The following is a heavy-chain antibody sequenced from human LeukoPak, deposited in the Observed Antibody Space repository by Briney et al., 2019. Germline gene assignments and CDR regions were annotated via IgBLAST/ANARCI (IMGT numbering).Heavy chain of an antibody. CDR1: GFTFSSYS. V-gene: IGHV3-30*02. CDR2: IRYDGSNK. CDR3: AKGILWFGESRPDAFDI. D-gene: IGHD3-10*01. J-gene: IGHJ3*02. Sequence: GGSLRLSCAASGFTFSSYSMHWVRQAPGKGLEWVAFIRYDGSNKYYADSVKGRFTISRDNSKNTLYLQMNSLRAEDTAVYYCAKGILWFGESRPDAFDIWGQGTMVTVSS.